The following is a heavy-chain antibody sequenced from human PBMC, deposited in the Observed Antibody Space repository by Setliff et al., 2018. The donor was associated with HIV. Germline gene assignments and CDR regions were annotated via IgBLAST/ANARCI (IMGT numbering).Heavy chain of an antibody. D-gene: IGHD3-22*01. CDR3: ASRDTSRYFDDY. CDR1: GGSISSHY. V-gene: IGHV4-59*08. J-gene: IGHJ4*02. CDR2: IYYSGST. Sequence: PSETLSLTCTVSGGSISSHYWSWIRQPPGKGLEWIGSIYYSGSTNYNPSLKSRVTISVDTSKNQFSLKLTSVTAADTAVYYCASRDTSRYFDDYWGQGTLVTVSS.